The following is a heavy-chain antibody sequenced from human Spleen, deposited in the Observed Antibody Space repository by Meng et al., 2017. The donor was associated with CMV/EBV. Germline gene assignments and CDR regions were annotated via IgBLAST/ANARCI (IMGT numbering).Heavy chain of an antibody. J-gene: IGHJ4*02. V-gene: IGHV3-9*01. CDR3: ARIYDFWSGFSRYFDY. D-gene: IGHD3-3*01. Sequence: GGSLRLSCAASGFTFDDYAMHWVRQAPGKGLEWVSGISWNSGSIGYADSVKGRFTISRDNAKNSLYLQMNSLRAEDTAVYFCARIYDFWSGFSRYFDYWGQGTVVTRLL. CDR2: ISWNSGSI. CDR1: GFTFDDYA.